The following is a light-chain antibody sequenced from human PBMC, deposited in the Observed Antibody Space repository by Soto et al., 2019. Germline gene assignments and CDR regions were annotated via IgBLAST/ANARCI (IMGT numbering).Light chain of an antibody. Sequence: QSALTQPPSASGSPGQSVTISCTGTSSDVGAYNYVSWYQQHPGRAPKLLIYEVIKRPSGVPDRFSGSKSGNTASLTVSGLQAEDEGDYYCSSFTNTENSYVFGSGTKVTVL. V-gene: IGLV2-8*01. CDR3: SSFTNTENSYV. CDR1: SSDVGAYNY. CDR2: EVI. J-gene: IGLJ1*01.